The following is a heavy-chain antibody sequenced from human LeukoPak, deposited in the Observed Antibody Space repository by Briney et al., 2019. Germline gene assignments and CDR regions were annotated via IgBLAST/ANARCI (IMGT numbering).Heavy chain of an antibody. CDR1: GYTFTSYG. CDR3: ASTQTYYDFWSGYSAGWFDP. J-gene: IGHJ5*02. CDR2: ISAYNGNT. D-gene: IGHD3-3*01. V-gene: IGHV1-18*01. Sequence: ASVKVSCKASGYTFTSYGISWVRQAPGQGLEWMGWISAYNGNTNYAQKLQGRVTMTTDTSTSTAYMEPRSLRSDDTAVYYCASTQTYYDFWSGYSAGWFDPWGQGTLVTVSS.